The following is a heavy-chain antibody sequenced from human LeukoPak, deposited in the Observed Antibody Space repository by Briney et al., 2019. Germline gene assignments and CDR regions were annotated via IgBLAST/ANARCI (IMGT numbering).Heavy chain of an antibody. Sequence: GGSLRLSCAASGFTFSSYAMSWVRQAPGQGLERVSPISGSGGNTYYADSVKGRFTISRDNSKNTLCLQMNSLRAEDTAVYYCARGQLWFDYWGQGTLVTVSS. CDR2: ISGSGGNT. J-gene: IGHJ5*01. CDR1: GFTFSSYA. CDR3: ARGQLWFDY. D-gene: IGHD5-18*01. V-gene: IGHV3-23*01.